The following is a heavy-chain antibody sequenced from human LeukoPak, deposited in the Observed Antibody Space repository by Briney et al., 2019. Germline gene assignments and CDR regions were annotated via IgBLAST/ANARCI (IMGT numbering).Heavy chain of an antibody. CDR3: ARNSHIAVAGTN. V-gene: IGHV3-23*01. J-gene: IGHJ4*02. Sequence: GGSLRLSCAASGFTFSSYAMSWVRQAPGKGLEWVSAISGSGGSTYYADSVKGRLTISRDNSKNTLYLQMNSLRAEDTAVYYCARNSHIAVAGTNWGQGTLVTVSP. CDR1: GFTFSSYA. CDR2: ISGSGGST. D-gene: IGHD6-19*01.